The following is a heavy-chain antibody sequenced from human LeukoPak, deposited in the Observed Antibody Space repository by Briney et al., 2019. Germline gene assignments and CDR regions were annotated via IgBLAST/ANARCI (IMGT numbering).Heavy chain of an antibody. CDR3: ARRGIVGATRVWFDP. J-gene: IGHJ5*02. D-gene: IGHD1-26*01. CDR1: GGSISSSSYY. Sequence: PSETLSLTCTVSGGSISSSSYYWGWIRQPPGKGLEWIGSIYYSGSTYYSPSLKSRVTISVDTSRNQFSLKLSSVTAADTAVYYCARRGIVGATRVWFDPWGQGTLVTVSS. CDR2: IYYSGST. V-gene: IGHV4-39*01.